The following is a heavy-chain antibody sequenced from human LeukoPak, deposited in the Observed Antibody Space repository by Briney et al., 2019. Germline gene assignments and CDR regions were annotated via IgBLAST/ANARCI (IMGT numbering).Heavy chain of an antibody. V-gene: IGHV1-69*13. CDR2: IIPLFGTA. CDR1: GGTFSSYA. Sequence: SVNVSCKASGGTFSSYAISWVRQAPGHRLEWMGGIIPLFGTANYAQKFQGRVTITADESTSTAYMELSSLRSEDTAVYYCARGCSGGSCHNDYYYYGMDVWGKGTTVTVSS. J-gene: IGHJ6*04. CDR3: ARGCSGGSCHNDYYYYGMDV. D-gene: IGHD2-15*01.